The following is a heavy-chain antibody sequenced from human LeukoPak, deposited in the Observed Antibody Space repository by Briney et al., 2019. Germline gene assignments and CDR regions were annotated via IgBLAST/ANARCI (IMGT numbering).Heavy chain of an antibody. J-gene: IGHJ4*02. D-gene: IGHD6-19*01. CDR3: ARRSGIAVAGAFDY. CDR2: ISGSGGST. CDR1: GFTFTSYA. V-gene: IGHV3-23*01. Sequence: SGGSLRLSCAASGFTFTSYAMSWVRQAPGKGLEWVSGISGSGGSTYYADSVKGRFTISRDNSKNTLYLQMNSLRAEDTAVYYCARRSGIAVAGAFDYWGQGTLVTVSS.